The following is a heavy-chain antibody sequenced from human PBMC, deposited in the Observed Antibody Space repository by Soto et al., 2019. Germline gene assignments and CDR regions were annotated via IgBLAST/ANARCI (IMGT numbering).Heavy chain of an antibody. CDR2: ITVYNGHT. V-gene: IGHV1-18*01. CDR3: ARDTGGSGSYSDYYYYGMDV. Sequence: ASVKVSCKTSGYSFPDYSINWVRQAPGQGLEWLGWITVYNGHTNYAPSLQGRVTMTTDTSTSTAYMELRSLRSDDTAVYYCARDTGGSGSYSDYYYYGMDVWGQGTTVTVSS. D-gene: IGHD3-10*01. J-gene: IGHJ6*02. CDR1: GYSFPDYS.